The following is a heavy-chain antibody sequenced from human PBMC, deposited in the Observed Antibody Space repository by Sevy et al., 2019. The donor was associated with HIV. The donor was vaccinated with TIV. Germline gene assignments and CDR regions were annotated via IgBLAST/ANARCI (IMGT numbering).Heavy chain of an antibody. Sequence: GGSLRLSCAASGFTFNTHVMNWVRQAPGKGLEWVSSISGFGNTYYADSVRGRFTISRDNAKNTLYLQMNGLRAGDTDVYFCAKVLNPALESMMEVTVRSLKGFDVWGQGTMVTVSS. CDR2: ISGFGNT. V-gene: IGHV3-23*01. CDR1: GFTFNTHV. J-gene: IGHJ3*01. CDR3: AKVLNPALESMMEVTVRSLKGFDV. D-gene: IGHD3-22*01.